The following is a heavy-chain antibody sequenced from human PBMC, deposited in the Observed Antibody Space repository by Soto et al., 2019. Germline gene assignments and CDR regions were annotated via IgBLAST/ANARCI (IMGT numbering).Heavy chain of an antibody. J-gene: IGHJ3*02. CDR2: TYYRSKWYN. Sequence: KQSQTLSLTCAISGDSVSSNSAAWNWIRQSPSRGLEWLGRTYYRSKWYNDYAVSVKSRITINPDTSKNQFSLQLNSVTPEDTAVYYCARDGVGVVAATGHAFDIWGQGTMVTVSS. CDR1: GDSVSSNSAA. CDR3: ARDGVGVVAATGHAFDI. V-gene: IGHV6-1*01. D-gene: IGHD2-15*01.